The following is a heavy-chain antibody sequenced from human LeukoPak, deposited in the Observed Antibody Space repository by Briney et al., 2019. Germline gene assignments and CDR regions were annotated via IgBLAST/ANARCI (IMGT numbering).Heavy chain of an antibody. Sequence: SETLSLTCTVSGGSISSSSYYWGWIRQPPGKGLEWIGSIYYSGSTYYNPSLKSRVTISVDTSKNQFSLKLSSVTAADTAVYYCAREVAAAELDYWGQGTLVTVSS. CDR3: AREVAAAELDY. V-gene: IGHV4-39*07. CDR1: GGSISSSSYY. D-gene: IGHD6-13*01. J-gene: IGHJ4*02. CDR2: IYYSGST.